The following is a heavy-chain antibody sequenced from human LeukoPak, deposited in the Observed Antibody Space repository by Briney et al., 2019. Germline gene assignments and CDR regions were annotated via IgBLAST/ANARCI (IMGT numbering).Heavy chain of an antibody. Sequence: ASETLSLTCAVYGGSFSGYYWSWIRQPPGKGLEWIGEINHSGSTNYNPSLKSRVTISVDTSKNQFSLKLSSVTAADTAVYYCARVLRVVVAATFDYWGQGTLVTVSS. CDR2: INHSGST. CDR3: ARVLRVVVAATFDY. J-gene: IGHJ4*02. V-gene: IGHV4-34*01. CDR1: GGSFSGYY. D-gene: IGHD2-15*01.